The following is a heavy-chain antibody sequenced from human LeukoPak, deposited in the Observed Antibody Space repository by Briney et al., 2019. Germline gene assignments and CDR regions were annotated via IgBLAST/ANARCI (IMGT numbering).Heavy chain of an antibody. CDR1: AGSINSGGNF. CDR2: IWNSGNS. CDR3: ARYHCGSTYCPGVDF. J-gene: IGHJ4*02. Sequence: SETLSLTCTVSAGSINSGGNFWTWVRQHPGEGLEWIGYIWNSGNSYYNPSLSGRVIISADSSKSTFSLKLSSVTAADTAVYYCARYHCGSTYCPGVDFYGQGTLVTVSS. D-gene: IGHD2-2*01. V-gene: IGHV4-31*03.